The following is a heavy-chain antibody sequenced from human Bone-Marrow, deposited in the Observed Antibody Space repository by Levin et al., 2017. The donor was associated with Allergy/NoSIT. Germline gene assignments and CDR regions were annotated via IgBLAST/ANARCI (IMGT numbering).Heavy chain of an antibody. CDR3: ARGVGRAVAPGGSYYYGMDV. Sequence: KISCKASGGTFSSYAVSWVRRAPGQGLEWMGGFIPVFDRTNYAQKFQGRVSINVDESTTTAYMELSSLRSDDTAVYFCARGVGRAVAPGGSYYYGMDVWGQGTTVTVSS. CDR1: GGTFSSYA. J-gene: IGHJ6*02. CDR2: FIPVFDRT. D-gene: IGHD6-19*01. V-gene: IGHV1-69*01.